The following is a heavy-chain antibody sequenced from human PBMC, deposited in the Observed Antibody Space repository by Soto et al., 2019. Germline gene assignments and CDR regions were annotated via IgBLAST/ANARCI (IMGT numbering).Heavy chain of an antibody. CDR1: GDSMTNYY. V-gene: IGHV4-59*01. CDR3: ARDEVAVSFTHAWGDYYVLDV. CDR2: IYSSGTT. D-gene: IGHD6-19*01. Sequence: SETLSLTCSVSGDSMTNYYWSWIRQPPGKGLEWIGYIYSSGTTNNNPSLKSRITISVDTSTNQFSLKLSSVTAADTAVYYCARDEVAVSFTHAWGDYYVLDVWGQGT. J-gene: IGHJ6*02.